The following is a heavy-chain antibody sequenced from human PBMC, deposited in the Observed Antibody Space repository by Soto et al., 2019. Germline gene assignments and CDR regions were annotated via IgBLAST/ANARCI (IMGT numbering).Heavy chain of an antibody. V-gene: IGHV3-33*01. Sequence: GGSLRLSCAASGFTFSSYGMHWVRQAPGKGLVWVAVLWYDGSNNYYADSVKGRFTISRDNSKNTLYLQMNSLRAEDTAVYYCARVKSIAARFNWFDPWGQGTLVTVSS. D-gene: IGHD6-6*01. CDR1: GFTFSSYG. CDR2: LWYDGSNN. CDR3: ARVKSIAARFNWFDP. J-gene: IGHJ5*02.